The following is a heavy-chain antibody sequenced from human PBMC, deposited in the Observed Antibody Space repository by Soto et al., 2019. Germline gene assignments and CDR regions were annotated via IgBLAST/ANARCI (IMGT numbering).Heavy chain of an antibody. CDR2: IWYDGSNK. J-gene: IGHJ4*02. CDR3: ARDLRYDFWSGYYAHNPYYFDY. CDR1: GFTFSSYG. V-gene: IGHV3-33*01. Sequence: PRGSLRLSCAASGFTFSSYGMHWVRQAPGKGLEWVAVIWYDGSNKYYADSVKGRFTISRDNSKNTLYLQMNSLRAEDTAVYYCARDLRYDFWSGYYAHNPYYFDYWGQGTLVTVSS. D-gene: IGHD3-3*01.